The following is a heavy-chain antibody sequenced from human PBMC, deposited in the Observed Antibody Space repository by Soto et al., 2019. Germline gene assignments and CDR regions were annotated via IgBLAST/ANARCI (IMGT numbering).Heavy chain of an antibody. CDR3: AKDTYSMYSSSSGNFDY. J-gene: IGHJ4*02. Sequence: GGSLRLSCAASGFTFDDYGMHWVRQAPGKGLEWVSGISWNSGSIDYADSVKGRFTISRDNAKNSLYLQMNSLRAEDTALYYCAKDTYSMYSSSSGNFDYWGQGTLVTVSS. CDR2: ISWNSGSI. V-gene: IGHV3-9*01. CDR1: GFTFDDYG. D-gene: IGHD6-6*01.